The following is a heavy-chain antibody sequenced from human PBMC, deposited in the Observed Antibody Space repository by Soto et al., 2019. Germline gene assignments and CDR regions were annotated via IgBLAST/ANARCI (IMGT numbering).Heavy chain of an antibody. CDR3: ARGSPVTTDY. CDR1: GGSISSGGYS. J-gene: IGHJ4*02. CDR2: IYHSGST. Sequence: QLQLQESGSGLVKPSQTLSLTCAVSGGSISSGGYSWSWIRQPPGKGLEWIGYIYHSGSTYYNPSLKSRVTISVDRSKNQFALKRSSVTAADTAVYYCARGSPVTTDYWGQGTLVTVSS. V-gene: IGHV4-30-2*01. D-gene: IGHD4-17*01.